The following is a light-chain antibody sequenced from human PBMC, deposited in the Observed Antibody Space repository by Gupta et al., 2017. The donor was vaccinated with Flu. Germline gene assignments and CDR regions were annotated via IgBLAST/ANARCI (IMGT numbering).Light chain of an antibody. V-gene: IGKV1-39*01. Sequence: PYSLSASVGDSVAITCRASQKIGIFINWYQQKPGKAPNLLIYHSYTLKSGVPSRFSGSGDGTDFILTISRLQPEDAATYSCQQRYTAPLSFGGGTRVEIK. J-gene: IGKJ4*01. CDR2: HSY. CDR3: QQRYTAPLS. CDR1: QKIGIF.